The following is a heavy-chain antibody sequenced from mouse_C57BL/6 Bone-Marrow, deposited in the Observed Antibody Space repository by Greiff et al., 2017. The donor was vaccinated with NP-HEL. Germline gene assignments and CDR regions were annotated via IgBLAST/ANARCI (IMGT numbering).Heavy chain of an antibody. CDR3: ARLGGYFDY. V-gene: IGHV1-69*01. CDR1: GYTFTSYW. J-gene: IGHJ2*01. CDR2: IDPSDSYT. Sequence: VQLQQPGAELVMPGASVKLSCKASGYTFTSYWMHWVKQRPGQGLEWIGEIDPSDSYTNYNQKFKGKSTLTVDKSSSTAYMQLSSLTSEDSAVYYCARLGGYFDYWGQGTTLTVSS.